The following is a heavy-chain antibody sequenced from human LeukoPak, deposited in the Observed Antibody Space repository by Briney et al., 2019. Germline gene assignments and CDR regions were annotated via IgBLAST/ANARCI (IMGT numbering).Heavy chain of an antibody. J-gene: IGHJ6*03. V-gene: IGHV4-59*01. D-gene: IGHD3-3*02. CDR2: IYYSGST. CDR1: GGSISPYY. CDR3: ARAFYPGYYSYMAV. Sequence: SETLSLTCTVSGGSISPYYWSWIRQPPGRGLEWIGYIYYSGSTNYNPSLKSRVTISVDTSKNQFSLKLSSVTAADTAVYYCARAFYPGYYSYMAVWGKGTTVTVSS.